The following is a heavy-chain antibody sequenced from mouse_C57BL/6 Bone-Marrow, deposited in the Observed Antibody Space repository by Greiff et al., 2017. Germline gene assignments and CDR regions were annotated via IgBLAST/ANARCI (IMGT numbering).Heavy chain of an antibody. V-gene: IGHV5-17*01. Sequence: EVQRVESGGGLVKPGGSLKLSCAASGFTFSDYGMHWVRQAPEKGLEWVAYISSGSSTIYYADTVKGRFTISRDNAKNTQFLQMTSLRSEDTAMYYCARETGSYAMDYWGQGTSVTVSS. CDR2: ISSGSSTI. CDR3: ARETGSYAMDY. J-gene: IGHJ4*01. D-gene: IGHD4-1*01. CDR1: GFTFSDYG.